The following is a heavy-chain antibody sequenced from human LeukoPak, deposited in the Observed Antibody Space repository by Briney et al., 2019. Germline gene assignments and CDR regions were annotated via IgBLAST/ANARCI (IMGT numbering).Heavy chain of an antibody. D-gene: IGHD3-9*01. J-gene: IGHJ4*02. CDR2: ISSSSSYI. CDR3: ARSLYDMLTGFVDY. CDR1: GFTFNSYS. Sequence: GGSLRLSCAASGFTFNSYSMNWVRQAPGKGLEWVSSISSSSSYIYYADSVKGRFTISRDNAKNSLYLQMNSLRAEDTAVYYCARSLYDMLTGFVDYWGQGTLVTVSS. V-gene: IGHV3-21*01.